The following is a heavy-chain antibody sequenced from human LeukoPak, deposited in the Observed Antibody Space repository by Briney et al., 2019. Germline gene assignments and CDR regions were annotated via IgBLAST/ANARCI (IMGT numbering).Heavy chain of an antibody. CDR2: INPNNGDT. CDR1: GYSFTGYY. CDR3: ARGWEITIFGRYYFDY. D-gene: IGHD3-3*01. J-gene: IGHJ4*02. V-gene: IGHV1-2*02. Sequence: ASVKVSCKASGYSFTGYYMHWVRQAPGQALEGMGWINPNNGDTNYAQKFKRRVTMTRDTSISTAYMELSRLRSDDTAVYYCARGWEITIFGRYYFDYWGQGTLVTVSS.